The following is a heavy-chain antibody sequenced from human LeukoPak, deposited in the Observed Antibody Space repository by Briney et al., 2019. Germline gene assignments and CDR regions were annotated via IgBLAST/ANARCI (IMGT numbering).Heavy chain of an antibody. Sequence: AEPETLICTVSGGSISSYYWSWLRQPAEKGLEWIGRIYSSGCTNYNPSLKRRVTMAVDTSKNQFSLKLTSVTAADTAVYYCASGPDLDDYYDSSGYYDGWGQATMVTDSS. CDR1: GGSISSYY. CDR3: ASGPDLDDYYDSSGYYDG. CDR2: IYSSGCT. D-gene: IGHD3-22*01. V-gene: IGHV4-4*07. J-gene: IGHJ4*02.